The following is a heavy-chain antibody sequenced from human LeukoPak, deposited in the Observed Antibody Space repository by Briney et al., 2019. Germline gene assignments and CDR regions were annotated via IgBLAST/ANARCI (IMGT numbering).Heavy chain of an antibody. CDR2: IYHSGST. CDR3: ARGEYYYDSSGAFNWFDP. CDR1: GGSISSGGYS. D-gene: IGHD3-22*01. V-gene: IGHV4-30-2*01. Sequence: KTSETLSLTCAVSGGSISSGGYSWSWIRQPPGKGLEWIGYIYHSGSTYYNPSLKSRVTISVDRSKNQFSLKLSSVTAADTAVYYCARGEYYYDSSGAFNWFDPWGQGTLVTVSS. J-gene: IGHJ5*02.